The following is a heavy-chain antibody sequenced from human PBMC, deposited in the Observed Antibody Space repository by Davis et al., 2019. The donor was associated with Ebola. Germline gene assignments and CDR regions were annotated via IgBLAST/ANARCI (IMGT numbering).Heavy chain of an antibody. D-gene: IGHD2-8*01. J-gene: IGHJ4*02. CDR1: GFTFSSYW. Sequence: GESLKISCAASGFTFSSYWMHWVRQAPGKGLVWVSRINSDGSSTSYADSVKGRFTISRDNAKNTLYLQMNSLRAEDTAMYYCACYVLGWGQGTLVTVSS. CDR3: ACYVLG. CDR2: INSDGSST. V-gene: IGHV3-74*01.